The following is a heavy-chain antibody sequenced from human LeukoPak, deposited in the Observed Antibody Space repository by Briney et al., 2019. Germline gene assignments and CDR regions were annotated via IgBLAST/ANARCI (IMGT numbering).Heavy chain of an antibody. CDR3: ARSPYAFWSGNKSYNWFDP. Sequence: PSETLSLTXTVSGGSISSGDYYWSWIRQPPGKGLEWIGYIYYSGSTYYNPSLKSRVTISVDTSKNQFSLKLSSVTAADTAVYYCARSPYAFWSGNKSYNWFDPWGQGTLVTVSS. J-gene: IGHJ5*02. D-gene: IGHD3-3*01. CDR1: GGSISSGDYY. CDR2: IYYSGST. V-gene: IGHV4-30-4*08.